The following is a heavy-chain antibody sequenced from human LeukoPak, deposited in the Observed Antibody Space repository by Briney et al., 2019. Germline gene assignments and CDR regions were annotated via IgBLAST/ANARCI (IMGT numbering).Heavy chain of an antibody. CDR1: GFTFSDYY. D-gene: IGHD2-21*01. V-gene: IGHV3-11*06. CDR2: ISGSSSDT. Sequence: GGSLRLSCAASGFTFSDYYMTWIRQAPGKGLEWVSYISGSSSDTNYADFVKGRFTISRDNAKNSLYLQMNSLRAEDTAVYYCLRGDVRDYWGQGTLVTVSS. J-gene: IGHJ4*02. CDR3: LRGDVRDY.